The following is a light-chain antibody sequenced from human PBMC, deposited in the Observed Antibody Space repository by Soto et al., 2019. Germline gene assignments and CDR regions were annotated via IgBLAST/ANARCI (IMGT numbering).Light chain of an antibody. CDR1: QGIGSW. Sequence: DIQMTQSPSSVSASVGDRVTITCRASQGIGSWLAWYHQKPGKAPKLLIYAASTLQSRVPSRFSGSGSGTDFTLTISSLQPEDFATYYCQQASSFPFTFGPGTKVDIE. CDR3: QQASSFPFT. V-gene: IGKV1-12*01. J-gene: IGKJ3*01. CDR2: AAS.